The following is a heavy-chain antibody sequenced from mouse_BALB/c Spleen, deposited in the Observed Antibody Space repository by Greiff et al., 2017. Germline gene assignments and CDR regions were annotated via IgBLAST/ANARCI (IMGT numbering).Heavy chain of an antibody. CDR1: GYSFTGYY. Sequence: EVQLQQSGPELVKPGASVKISCKASGYSFTGYYMHWVKQSQVKSLEWIGRINPYNGATSYNQNFKDRASLTVDKSSSTAYMELHSLTSEDSAVYYCAREDDYDGGFAYWGQGTLVTVSA. J-gene: IGHJ3*01. D-gene: IGHD2-4*01. CDR3: AREDDYDGGFAY. CDR2: INPYNGAT. V-gene: IGHV1-26*01.